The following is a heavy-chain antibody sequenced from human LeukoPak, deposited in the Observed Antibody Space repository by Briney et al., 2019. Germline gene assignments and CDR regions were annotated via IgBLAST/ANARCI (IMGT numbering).Heavy chain of an antibody. CDR3: AKDSSLTGFDY. J-gene: IGHJ4*02. CDR2: ISYDGSNK. Sequence: GGSLRLSCAASGFTFSSYGMHWVRQAPGKGLEWVAVISYDGSNKYYADSVKGRFTISRDNSKNTLYLQMNSLRAEDTAVYYCAKDSSLTGFDYWGQGTLVTVSS. CDR1: GFTFSSYG. D-gene: IGHD6-13*01. V-gene: IGHV3-30*18.